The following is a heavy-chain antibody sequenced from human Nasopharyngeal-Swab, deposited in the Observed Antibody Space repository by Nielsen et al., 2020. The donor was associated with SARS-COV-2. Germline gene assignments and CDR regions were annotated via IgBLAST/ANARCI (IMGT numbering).Heavy chain of an antibody. D-gene: IGHD1-26*01. J-gene: IGHJ3*02. V-gene: IGHV3-30*18. CDR1: GFTFSSYG. CDR3: AKGWGGSYVDAFDI. CDR2: ISYDGSNK. Sequence: LSLTCAASGFTFSSYGMHWVRQAPGKGLEWVAVISYDGSNKYYADSVKGRFTISRDNSKNTLYLQMNSLRAEDTAVYYCAKGWGGSYVDAFDIWGQGTMVTVSS.